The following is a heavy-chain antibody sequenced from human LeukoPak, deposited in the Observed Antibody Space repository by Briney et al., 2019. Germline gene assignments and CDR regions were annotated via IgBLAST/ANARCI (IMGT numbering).Heavy chain of an antibody. Sequence: SETLSLTCTVSGGSISSSSYYWGWIRQPPGKGLEWIGSIYYSGSTYYNPSLRSRVTISVDTSKNQFSLKLSSVTAADTAVYYCARGTWGYYGSAPFYYYYMDVWGKGTTVTVSS. V-gene: IGHV4-39*07. CDR3: ARGTWGYYGSAPFYYYYMDV. CDR2: IYYSGST. D-gene: IGHD3-10*01. CDR1: GGSISSSSYY. J-gene: IGHJ6*03.